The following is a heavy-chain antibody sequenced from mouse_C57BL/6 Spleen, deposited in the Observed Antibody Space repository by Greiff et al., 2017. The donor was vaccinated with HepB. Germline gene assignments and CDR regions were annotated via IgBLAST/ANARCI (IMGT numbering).Heavy chain of an antibody. CDR1: GYTFTDYY. D-gene: IGHD2-1*01. CDR3: ARFYGNYNAMDY. CDR2: INPYNGGT. V-gene: IGHV1-19*01. J-gene: IGHJ4*01. Sequence: EVQLQQSGPVLVKPGASVKMSCKASGYTFTDYYMNWVKQSHGKSLEWIGVINPYNGGTSYNQKFKGKATLTVDKSSSTAYMELNSLTSEDSAVYYCARFYGNYNAMDYWGQGTSVTVSS.